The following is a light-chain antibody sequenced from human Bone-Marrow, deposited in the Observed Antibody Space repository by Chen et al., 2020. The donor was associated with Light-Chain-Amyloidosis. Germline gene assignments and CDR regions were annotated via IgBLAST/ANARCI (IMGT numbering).Light chain of an antibody. CDR2: DND. CDR3: GTWDSRVTTRV. Sequence: QSVLTQPPSVSSAPGHKVTISCSGSSSNIGNNYVSWYQHLPGPAPKLLIYDNDKRDSGIPDRLPGAKYGTSETLGNTGLQTGDEADDYCGTWDSRVTTRVFGGGTKLTVL. J-gene: IGLJ3*02. CDR1: SSNIGNNY. V-gene: IGLV1-51*01.